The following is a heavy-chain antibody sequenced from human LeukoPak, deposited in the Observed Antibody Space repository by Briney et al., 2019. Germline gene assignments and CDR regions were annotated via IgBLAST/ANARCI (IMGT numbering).Heavy chain of an antibody. CDR1: GFTFSSYA. Sequence: GGSLRLSCPVSGFTFSSYAMTWVRQGPGRGLEWVSVISHSGETTYYADSVKGRFTISRDNSKNTVYLQMNSLRDEDTAVYYCAQNWNCDLWGQGTLVTVSS. CDR2: ISHSGETT. CDR3: AQNWNCDL. D-gene: IGHD1-7*01. J-gene: IGHJ4*02. V-gene: IGHV3-23*01.